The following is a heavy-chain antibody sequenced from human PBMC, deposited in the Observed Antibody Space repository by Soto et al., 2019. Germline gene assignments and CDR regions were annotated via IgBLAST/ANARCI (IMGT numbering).Heavy chain of an antibody. Sequence: SETLSLTCTVSGGSISSSSYYWGWIRQPPGKGLEWIGSIYYSGSTYYNPSLKSRVTISVDTSKNQFSLKLSSVTAADTAVYYCARHRVAAAGANWFDPWGQGTLVTVSS. CDR1: GGSISSSSYY. CDR3: ARHRVAAAGANWFDP. CDR2: IYYSGST. V-gene: IGHV4-39*01. J-gene: IGHJ5*02. D-gene: IGHD6-13*01.